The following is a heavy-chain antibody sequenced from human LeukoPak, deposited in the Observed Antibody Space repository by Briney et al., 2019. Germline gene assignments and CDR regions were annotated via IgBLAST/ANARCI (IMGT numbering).Heavy chain of an antibody. Sequence: PSETLSLTCTVSGGSISGYYWSWIRQSPGKGLEWIGHIHTTGSTNCNPSLKSRVTTSLDTSKNQFSLKLNSVTAADTAVYYCARCTSTSCYNFDYWGQGSLVTVSS. J-gene: IGHJ4*02. CDR3: ARCTSTSCYNFDY. D-gene: IGHD2-2*02. CDR2: IHTTGST. V-gene: IGHV4-4*08. CDR1: GGSISGYY.